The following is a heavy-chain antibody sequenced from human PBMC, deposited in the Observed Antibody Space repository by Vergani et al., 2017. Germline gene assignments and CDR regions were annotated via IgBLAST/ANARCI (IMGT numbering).Heavy chain of an antibody. Sequence: QVQLQESGPGLVKPSQTLSLTCTVSGGSISSSSYYWGWIRQPPGKGLEWIGSIYYSGSTYYNPSLKSRVTISVDTSKNQFSLKLSSVTAADTAVYYCARHRAYYGMDVWGQGTTVTVSS. CDR2: IYYSGST. D-gene: IGHD3-10*01. CDR1: GGSISSSSYY. V-gene: IGHV4-39*01. J-gene: IGHJ6*02. CDR3: ARHRAYYGMDV.